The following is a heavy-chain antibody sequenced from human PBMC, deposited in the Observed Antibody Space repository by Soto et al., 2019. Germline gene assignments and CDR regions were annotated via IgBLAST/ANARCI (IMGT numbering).Heavy chain of an antibody. CDR3: SRVAIFYDILTGYYPQPWFDP. J-gene: IGHJ5*02. Sequence: SETLSLTCTVSGGSVSSGSYYWSWIRQPPGKGLEWIGYIYYSGSTNYNPSLKSQVTKSVDTSKKQFSMRMSSVTAAEKDVYYCSRVAIFYDILTGYYPQPWFDPWGQGTLVTVSS. CDR2: IYYSGST. D-gene: IGHD3-9*01. CDR1: GGSVSSGSYY. V-gene: IGHV4-61*01.